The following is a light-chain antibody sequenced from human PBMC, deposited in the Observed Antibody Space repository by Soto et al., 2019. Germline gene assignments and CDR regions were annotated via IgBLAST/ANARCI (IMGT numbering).Light chain of an antibody. CDR3: SSYASSSTGV. V-gene: IGLV2-14*01. CDR2: DGS. Sequence: QSVLTQPASVSGSPGQSITISCTGTSSDVGGYNYVSWYQQHPGKAPKLMIYDGSNRPTGVSNRVSGSKSGNTASLTISGLQAEDAADYYCSSYASSSTGVFGGGTKLTVL. J-gene: IGLJ2*01. CDR1: SSDVGGYNY.